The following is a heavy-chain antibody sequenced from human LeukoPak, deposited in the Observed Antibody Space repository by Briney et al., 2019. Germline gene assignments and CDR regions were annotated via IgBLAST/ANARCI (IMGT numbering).Heavy chain of an antibody. D-gene: IGHD3-9*01. J-gene: IGHJ6*03. V-gene: IGHV3-7*01. CDR2: IKQDGSEK. CDR3: ARPDYDILTGYYTGYYYYYMDV. Sequence: PGGSLRLSCAASGFTFSSYWMSWVRQAPGKGLEWVANIKQDGSEKYYVDSVKGRFTISRDNAKNSLYLQMNSLRAEDTAVYYCARPDYDILTGYYTGYYYYYMDVWGKGTTVTVSS. CDR1: GFTFSSYW.